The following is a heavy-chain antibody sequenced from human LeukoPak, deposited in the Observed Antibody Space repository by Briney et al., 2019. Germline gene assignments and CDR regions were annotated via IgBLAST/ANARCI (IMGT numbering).Heavy chain of an antibody. J-gene: IGHJ4*02. CDR1: GGTFSSYA. V-gene: IGHV1-69*04. D-gene: IGHD6-19*01. CDR3: ARGELGAVATFDY. CDR2: IIPILGIA. Sequence: SVKVSCKASGGTFSSYAISWVRQAPGQGLEWMGRIIPILGIANYAQKFQGRVTITADKSTSTAYMEPSSLRSEDTAVYYCARGELGAVATFDYWGQGTLVTVSS.